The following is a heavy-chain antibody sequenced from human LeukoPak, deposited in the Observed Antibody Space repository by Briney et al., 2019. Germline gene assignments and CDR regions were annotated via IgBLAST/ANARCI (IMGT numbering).Heavy chain of an antibody. D-gene: IGHD2-21*02. CDR2: ISSRSSYI. Sequence: GGSLRLSCAAPGFTFSSYTMNWVRQAPGKGLEWVSSISSRSSYIYYADSVKGRFTISRDNAKNSLYLQMNSLWAEDTAVYYWARDHSCGGDCYSPDYFDYWGQGTLVTVSS. CDR3: ARDHSCGGDCYSPDYFDY. CDR1: GFTFSSYT. J-gene: IGHJ4*02. V-gene: IGHV3-21*01.